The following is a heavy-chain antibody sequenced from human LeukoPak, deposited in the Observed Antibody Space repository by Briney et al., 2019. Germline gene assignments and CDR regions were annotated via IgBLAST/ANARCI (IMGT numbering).Heavy chain of an antibody. J-gene: IGHJ5*02. Sequence: SETLSLTCTVSGGSISSYYWSWIRQPPGKGLEWIGYIYYSGSTNYNPSLKSRVTISVDTSKNHFSLKLSSVTAADTDVYYCARRIAAAGTSGWFDPWGQGTLVSVSS. V-gene: IGHV4-59*08. CDR2: IYYSGST. CDR3: ARRIAAAGTSGWFDP. D-gene: IGHD6-13*01. CDR1: GGSISSYY.